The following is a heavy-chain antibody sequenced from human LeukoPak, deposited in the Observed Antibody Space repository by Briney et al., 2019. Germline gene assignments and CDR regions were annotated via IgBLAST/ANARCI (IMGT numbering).Heavy chain of an antibody. V-gene: IGHV4-34*01. D-gene: IGHD1-26*01. J-gene: IGHJ6*02. CDR2: INHSGTT. Sequence: KASETLSLTCFSGGSFSGFYWSWIRQSPGKGLEWIGEINHSGTTNYNPSLMSRVTISVDTSKNQFSLRLSSVTAADTAVYYCARGKIIVTGYYYAMDVWGQGTTVTVSS. CDR3: ARGKIIVTGYYYAMDV. CDR1: GGSFSGFY.